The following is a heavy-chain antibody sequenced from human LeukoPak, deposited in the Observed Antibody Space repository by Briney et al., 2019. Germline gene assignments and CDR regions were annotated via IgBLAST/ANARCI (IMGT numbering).Heavy chain of an antibody. D-gene: IGHD2-15*01. Sequence: PGGSLRLSCAASGFTFSSYWMSWVRQAPGKGLEWVANIKQDGSEKYYVDSVKGRFTISRDNSKNTLYLQMNSLRAEDTAVYYCARDCSGGSCYFFQHWGQGTLVTVSS. V-gene: IGHV3-7*01. J-gene: IGHJ1*01. CDR2: IKQDGSEK. CDR3: ARDCSGGSCYFFQH. CDR1: GFTFSSYW.